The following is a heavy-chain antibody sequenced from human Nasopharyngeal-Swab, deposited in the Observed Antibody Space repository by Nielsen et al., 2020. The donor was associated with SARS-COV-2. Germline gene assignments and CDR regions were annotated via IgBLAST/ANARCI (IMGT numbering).Heavy chain of an antibody. J-gene: IGHJ5*02. Sequence: GGSLRLSCKGSGYSFTSYWISWVRQMPGKGLEWMGRIDPSDSYTNYSPSFQGHVTISADKSISTAYLQWSSLKASDTAMYYCARLGVYCSGGSCYGWFDPWGRGTLVTVSS. V-gene: IGHV5-10-1*01. CDR1: GYSFTSYW. CDR2: IDPSDSYT. CDR3: ARLGVYCSGGSCYGWFDP. D-gene: IGHD2-15*01.